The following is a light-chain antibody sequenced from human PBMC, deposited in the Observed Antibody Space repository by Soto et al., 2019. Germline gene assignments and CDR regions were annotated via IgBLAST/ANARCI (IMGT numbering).Light chain of an antibody. V-gene: IGLV3-21*04. Sequence: SYELTQPPSVSVAPGSTASIACGGNNIGSISVHWYQQKPGQAPVLVISYDTDRPSGIPERFSASNSGNTATLTISRVEAGDEADYYCQVWNTTREHQVFGGGTKLTVL. CDR3: QVWNTTREHQV. CDR1: NIGSIS. J-gene: IGLJ3*02. CDR2: YDT.